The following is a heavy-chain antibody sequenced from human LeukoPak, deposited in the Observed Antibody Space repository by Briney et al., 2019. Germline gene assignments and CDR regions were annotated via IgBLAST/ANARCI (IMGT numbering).Heavy chain of an antibody. Sequence: PSETLSLTCAVYGGSFSGYYWSWIRQPPGKGLEWIGEINHSGSTNYNPSIKSRVTISVDTSKNQFSLKLSSVTAADTAVYYCARVSHQWLVRPHYYYMDVWGKGTTVTVSS. D-gene: IGHD6-19*01. J-gene: IGHJ6*03. V-gene: IGHV4-34*01. CDR2: INHSGST. CDR1: GGSFSGYY. CDR3: ARVSHQWLVRPHYYYMDV.